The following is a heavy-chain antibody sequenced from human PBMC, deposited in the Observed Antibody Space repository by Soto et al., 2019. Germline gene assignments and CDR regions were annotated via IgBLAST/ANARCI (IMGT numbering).Heavy chain of an antibody. J-gene: IGHJ3*02. CDR3: ARGNDWKSSTFDI. D-gene: IGHD2-21*01. V-gene: IGHV4-59*11. CDR2: VYYSGGT. Sequence: QVQLQESGPGLVKPSETPSLTCTVAGGSLTDHYWNWFRQSPGKGLHWIGYVYYSGGTNYNPSLKSRVTMSVDTSKNQFSLNLRSVTAADTAVYYCARGNDWKSSTFDIWGQGTMVSVSS. CDR1: GGSLTDHY.